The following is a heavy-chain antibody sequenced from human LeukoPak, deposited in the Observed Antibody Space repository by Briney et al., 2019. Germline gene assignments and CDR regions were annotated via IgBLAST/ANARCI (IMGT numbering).Heavy chain of an antibody. D-gene: IGHD5-12*01. CDR1: GGSIDSYY. Sequence: SETLSLTCTVSGGSIDSYYWSWIRQPAGKGLEWIGRIYSSGSTGYNPSLKSRVTMSLDTSKNQFSLNLSSVTAADTAVYYCARVDIRTAFFDYWGQGTLVTVSS. V-gene: IGHV4-4*07. J-gene: IGHJ4*02. CDR2: IYSSGST. CDR3: ARVDIRTAFFDY.